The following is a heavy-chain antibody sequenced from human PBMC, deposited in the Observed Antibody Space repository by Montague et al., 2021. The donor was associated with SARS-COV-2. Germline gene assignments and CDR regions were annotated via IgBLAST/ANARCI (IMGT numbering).Heavy chain of an antibody. V-gene: IGHV4-59*02. Sequence: SETLSLTCTVSGASVGSSDWGWIRQSPGKGLEWIGYFNRVGSTDYNPSLKSRATISRDTSKNQFSLKVRSVTAADTAVYYCARGTLTADAFDIWGQGTMATVSS. CDR1: GASVGSSD. CDR2: FNRVGST. CDR3: ARGTLTADAFDI. D-gene: IGHD1/OR15-1a*01. J-gene: IGHJ3*02.